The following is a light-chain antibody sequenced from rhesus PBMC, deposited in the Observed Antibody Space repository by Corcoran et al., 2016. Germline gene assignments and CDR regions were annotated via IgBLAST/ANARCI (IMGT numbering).Light chain of an antibody. CDR1: NNINNF. CDR3: QRTYAVSCS. Sequence: DIQMTQSPSSLSASVGDRVTITCRASNNINNFLNWYQQKPGEAPKLLIYWTSTLHSGVPSRFSGSRSGTDYTLPISSLQPEDFATYYWQRTYAVSCSFGQGTKVE. J-gene: IGKJ2*01. CDR2: WTS. V-gene: IGKV1-74*01.